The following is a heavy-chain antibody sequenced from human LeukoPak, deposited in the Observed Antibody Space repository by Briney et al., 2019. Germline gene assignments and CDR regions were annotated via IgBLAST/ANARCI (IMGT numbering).Heavy chain of an antibody. CDR1: GYTFTSYG. D-gene: IGHD4-17*01. V-gene: IGHV1-18*03. J-gene: IGHJ4*02. CDR2: ISGSTGDT. Sequence: ASVKVSCKASGYTFTSYGISWVRQAPGEGPEWMGWISGSTGDTNYAQKSQGRVTMTADTSSSTAYMELRSLRLDDMAVYYCARDENYGIFFNVDYWGQGTLVTVSS. CDR3: ARDENYGIFFNVDY.